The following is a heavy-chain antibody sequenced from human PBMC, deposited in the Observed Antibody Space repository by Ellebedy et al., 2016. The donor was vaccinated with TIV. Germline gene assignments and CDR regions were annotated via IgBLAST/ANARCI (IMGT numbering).Heavy chain of an antibody. Sequence: PGGSLRLSCAASGFTFSSYAMHWVRQAPGKGLEWVAVISFDGGSKWHAESVKGRFTISRDNSKNTLSLQMDSLRAEDTAVYYCARSSGLLGIVTENYYFDSWGHGTLVTVSS. D-gene: IGHD2-21*01. CDR1: GFTFSSYA. CDR2: ISFDGGSK. J-gene: IGHJ4*01. CDR3: ARSSGLLGIVTENYYFDS. V-gene: IGHV3-30*04.